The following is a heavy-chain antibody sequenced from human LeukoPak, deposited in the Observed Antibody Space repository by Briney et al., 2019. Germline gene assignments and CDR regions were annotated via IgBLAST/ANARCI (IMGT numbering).Heavy chain of an antibody. Sequence: SETLSLTSSVSSDSISTYDWSWSRQPAGKGLEWLGQIFTSGSATYNSSLKSRLTMSVDKSKNQVSLKLISVTAADTAIYYCARHRPSGWYFFDFWGRGTLVTVSS. CDR2: IFTSGSA. V-gene: IGHV4-4*07. J-gene: IGHJ4*02. D-gene: IGHD6-19*01. CDR3: ARHRPSGWYFFDF. CDR1: SDSISTYD.